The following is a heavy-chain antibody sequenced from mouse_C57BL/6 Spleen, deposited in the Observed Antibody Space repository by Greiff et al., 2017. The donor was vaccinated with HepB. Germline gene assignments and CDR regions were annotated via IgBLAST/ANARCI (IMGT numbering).Heavy chain of an antibody. CDR3: ARITTGVATN. Sequence: QVQLQQPGAELVKPGASVKMSCKASGYTFTSYWITWVKQRPGQGLEWIGDISPGSGSTNYNEKFKSKATLTVDTSSSTAYMQLSSLTSEDSAVYYCARITTGVATNWGQGTTLTVSS. CDR1: GYTFTSYW. D-gene: IGHD1-1*01. V-gene: IGHV1-55*01. CDR2: ISPGSGST. J-gene: IGHJ2*01.